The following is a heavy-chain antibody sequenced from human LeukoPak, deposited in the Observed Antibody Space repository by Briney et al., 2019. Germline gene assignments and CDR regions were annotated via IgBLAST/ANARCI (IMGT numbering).Heavy chain of an antibody. D-gene: IGHD3-10*01. Sequence: ASVKVSCKASGYTFTSYYMHWVRQAPGPGLEWMGIINPSGGSTSYAQKFQGRVTMTRDMSTSTVYMELSSLRSEDTAVYYCARDRITMVRGVRAEFDPWGQGTLVTVSS. V-gene: IGHV1-46*01. J-gene: IGHJ5*02. CDR1: GYTFTSYY. CDR2: INPSGGST. CDR3: ARDRITMVRGVRAEFDP.